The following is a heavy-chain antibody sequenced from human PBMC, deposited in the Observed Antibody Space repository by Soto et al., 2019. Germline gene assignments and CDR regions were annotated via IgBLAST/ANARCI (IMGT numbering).Heavy chain of an antibody. V-gene: IGHV1-46*01. CDR2: INPSGGST. CDR1: VYTFTSYY. J-gene: IGHJ5*02. CDR3: ARDLRGYCSSGSCYSGRWFDP. D-gene: IGHD2-15*01. Sequence: VKVSCKASVYTFTSYYMHWVRQATGQGFEWMGIINPSGGSTSYAQKFQGRVTMTRDTSTSTVYMELSSLRSEDTAVYYCARDLRGYCSSGSCYSGRWFDPWGQGTLVTVSS.